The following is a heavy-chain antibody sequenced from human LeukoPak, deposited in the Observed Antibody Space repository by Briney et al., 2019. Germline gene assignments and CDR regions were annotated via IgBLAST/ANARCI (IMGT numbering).Heavy chain of an antibody. D-gene: IGHD4-17*01. Sequence: ASVKVSCKASGYTFTGYYMHWVRQAPGQGLEWMGWINPNSGGTNYAQKFQGRVTMTRDTSISTAYMELSRLRSDATAVYYCARAYGTKGAFDIWGQGTMVTVSS. CDR2: INPNSGGT. CDR3: ARAYGTKGAFDI. J-gene: IGHJ3*02. V-gene: IGHV1-2*02. CDR1: GYTFTGYY.